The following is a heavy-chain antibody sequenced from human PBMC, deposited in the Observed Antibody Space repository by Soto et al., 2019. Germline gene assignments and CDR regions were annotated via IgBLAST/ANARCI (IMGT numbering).Heavy chain of an antibody. J-gene: IGHJ6*02. V-gene: IGHV4-34*01. D-gene: IGHD3-22*01. Sequence: QVQLQQWGAGLLKPSETLSLTCAVYGGSFSAYYWSWIRQPPGKGLEWIGEIDHSGSTNYNPSLESRVTISEDTSKNQFSLKVSSVTAADTAVYHCARTDRAIFYGMDVWGQGTTVTVSS. CDR3: ARTDRAIFYGMDV. CDR1: GGSFSAYY. CDR2: IDHSGST.